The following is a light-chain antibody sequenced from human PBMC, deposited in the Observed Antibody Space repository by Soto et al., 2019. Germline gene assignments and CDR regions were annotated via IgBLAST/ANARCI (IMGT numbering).Light chain of an antibody. CDR2: AVT. CDR3: SSYTSSSPL. V-gene: IGLV2-14*01. J-gene: IGLJ1*01. Sequence: QSFLGEPASVSGSPGHSITISCTGTSSDVGGYNYVSWYQQHPGKAPKLMIYAVTDRPSGVSSRFSGSKSGNTASLTISGLQAEDEADYYCSSYTSSSPLFGTGTKVTVL. CDR1: SSDVGGYNY.